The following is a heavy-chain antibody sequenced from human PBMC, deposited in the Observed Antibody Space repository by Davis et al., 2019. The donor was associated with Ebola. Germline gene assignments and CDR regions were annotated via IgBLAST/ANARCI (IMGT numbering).Heavy chain of an antibody. J-gene: IGHJ4*02. CDR2: VHYSGST. V-gene: IGHV4-59*01. CDR3: AREGGYYFDY. CDR1: GASMNSYY. Sequence: MPSETLSLTCTVSGASMNSYYWSWIRQSPGKGLEWIGYVHYSGSTNYNPSLKSRVTISVDTSKNQFSLKLSSVTAADTAVYYCAREGGYYFDYWGQGTLVTVSS. D-gene: IGHD3-16*01.